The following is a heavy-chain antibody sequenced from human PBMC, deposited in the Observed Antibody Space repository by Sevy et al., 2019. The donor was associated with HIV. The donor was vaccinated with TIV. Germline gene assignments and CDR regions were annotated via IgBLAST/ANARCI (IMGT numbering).Heavy chain of an antibody. CDR2: INESGIT. V-gene: IGHV4-34*01. Sequence: SETLSLTCAVHDGSFSGYYWNWIRQLPGKGLEWIGEINESGITYYNPTLKSRVTISVGTSKKQFSLKLNSVTAVYSAVYFCARSPPVVVVPGAPSWFDPWGQGTLVTVSS. CDR1: DGSFSGYY. CDR3: ARSPPVVVVPGAPSWFDP. J-gene: IGHJ5*02. D-gene: IGHD2-2*01.